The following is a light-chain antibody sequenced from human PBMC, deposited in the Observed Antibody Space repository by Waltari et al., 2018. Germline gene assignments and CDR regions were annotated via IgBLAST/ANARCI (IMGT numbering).Light chain of an antibody. CDR2: GAS. J-gene: IGKJ2*01. CDR3: QQYGSSVMYT. V-gene: IGKV3-20*01. Sequence: EIVLTQSPGTLSLSPGERATLSCRASQSLTRRYLAWYQQKPGQAPRLLIDGASSRAAGIPDRFRGSGSGTDVTLTISRLEPEDVAVYYCQQYGSSVMYTFGQVTKLEIK. CDR1: QSLTRRY.